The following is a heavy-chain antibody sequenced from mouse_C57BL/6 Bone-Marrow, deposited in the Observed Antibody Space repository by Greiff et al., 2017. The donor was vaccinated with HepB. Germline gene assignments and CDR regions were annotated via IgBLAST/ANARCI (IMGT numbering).Heavy chain of an antibody. Sequence: EVQRVESGGDLVKPGGSLKLSCAASGFTFSSYGMSWVRQTPDKGLEWVATISSGGSYTYYPDSVKGRFTISRDNANNTLYLQMSSLKSEDTAMYYCARHASPAWFADWGKGTLVTVSA. J-gene: IGHJ3*01. V-gene: IGHV5-6*01. D-gene: IGHD6-1*01. CDR2: ISSGGSYT. CDR3: ARHASPAWFAD. CDR1: GFTFSSYG.